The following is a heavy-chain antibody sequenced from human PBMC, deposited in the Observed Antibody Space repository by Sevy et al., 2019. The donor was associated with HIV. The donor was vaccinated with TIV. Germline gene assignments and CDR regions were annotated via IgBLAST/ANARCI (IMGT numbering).Heavy chain of an antibody. CDR3: ARDQGRWLQLGYFDY. D-gene: IGHD5-12*01. Sequence: GGSLTLSCAASGFTFRSYWMSWVRHAPGKGLEWVANIKQDGSEKNYVDSVKGRFTISRDNAKNSLYLQMNSLRAEDTGVYYCARDQGRWLQLGYFDYWGQGTLVTVSS. CDR1: GFTFRSYW. CDR2: IKQDGSEK. J-gene: IGHJ4*02. V-gene: IGHV3-7*01.